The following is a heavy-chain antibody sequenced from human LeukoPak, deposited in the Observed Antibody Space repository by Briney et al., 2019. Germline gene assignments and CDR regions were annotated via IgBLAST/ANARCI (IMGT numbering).Heavy chain of an antibody. CDR3: AKAPSFYYDPFDY. V-gene: IGHV3-30*18. Sequence: GGSLRLSCAASGLTFSSYGMHWVRQAPGKGLEWVAVISYDGSNKYYADSVKGRFTISRDNSKNTLYLQMNSLRAEDTAVYYCAKAPSFYYDPFDYWGQGTLVTVSS. CDR1: GLTFSSYG. CDR2: ISYDGSNK. J-gene: IGHJ4*02. D-gene: IGHD3-22*01.